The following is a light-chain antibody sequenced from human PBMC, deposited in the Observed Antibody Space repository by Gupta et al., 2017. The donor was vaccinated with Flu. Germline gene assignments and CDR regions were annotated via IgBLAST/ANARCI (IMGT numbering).Light chain of an antibody. CDR3: QQYNSYSS. CDR1: KSISSW. V-gene: IGKV1-5*03. Sequence: DIQMTQSPSTLSASVGDRVTITCRASKSISSWLAWYQPKPGKAPKLLIYKASSLESGVPSRFSGSGSGTEFTLTISSLQPDDFATYYCQQYNSYSSFGQGTKVEIK. J-gene: IGKJ1*01. CDR2: KAS.